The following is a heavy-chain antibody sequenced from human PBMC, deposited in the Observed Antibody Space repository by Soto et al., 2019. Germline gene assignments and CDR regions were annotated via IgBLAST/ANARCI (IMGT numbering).Heavy chain of an antibody. J-gene: IGHJ5*02. CDR2: LYHSRTF. V-gene: IGHV4-30-2*01. D-gene: IGHD3-10*02. CDR3: ARTQFYSCSGNYRKIMFDP. Sequence: SETRSLTCAISGGSVGAAGYTWSWIRQPPGGGLEWLGYLYHSRTFLYNPSLKTRLTLSLDMSKNQVSLTLHSMSAADTTVYYWARTQFYSCSGNYRKIMFDPWGQGTQVT. CDR1: GGSVGAAGYT.